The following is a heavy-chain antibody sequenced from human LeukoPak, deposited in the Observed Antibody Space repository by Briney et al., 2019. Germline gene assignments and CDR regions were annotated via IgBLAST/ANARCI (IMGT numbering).Heavy chain of an antibody. CDR2: IKRKNDGGAT. V-gene: IGHV3-15*01. J-gene: IGHJ4*02. CDR1: GFTFANAW. D-gene: IGHD6-13*01. CDR3: SSSGSRWDYFDY. Sequence: GGSLRLSCAVSGFTFANAWMTWVRQAPGKGLEWVGRIKRKNDGGATDYATPVKGRFTISRDDSINTLYLQMNSPKTEDTAVYYCSSSGSRWDYFDYWGQGALVTVSS.